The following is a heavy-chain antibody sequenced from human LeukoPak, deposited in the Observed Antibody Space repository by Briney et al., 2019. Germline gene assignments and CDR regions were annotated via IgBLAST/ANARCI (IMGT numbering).Heavy chain of an antibody. D-gene: IGHD3-22*01. CDR1: GGTFGSYA. V-gene: IGHV1-69*13. J-gene: IGHJ3*02. CDR3: ARAPPNYYDTYGAFDI. CDR2: IIPIFGTA. Sequence: AASVKVSCKASGGTFGSYAISWVRQAPGQGLEWMGGIIPIFGTANYAQKFQGRVTITADESTSTAYMELSSLRSEGTAVYYCARAPPNYYDTYGAFDIWGQGTMVTVSS.